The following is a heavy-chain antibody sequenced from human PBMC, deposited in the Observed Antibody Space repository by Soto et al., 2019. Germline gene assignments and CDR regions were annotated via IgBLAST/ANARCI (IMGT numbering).Heavy chain of an antibody. V-gene: IGHV4-34*01. CDR2: INHSGST. Sequence: QVQLQQWGAGLLKPSETLSLTCAVYGGSFSGYYWSWIRQPPGKGLEWIGEINHSGSTNYNPSLKSRVTISVDTSKNQFSLKLSSVTAADTAVYYCARVRITMVRGVRPYYYYYGMDVWGQGTTVTVSS. D-gene: IGHD3-10*01. J-gene: IGHJ6*02. CDR1: GGSFSGYY. CDR3: ARVRITMVRGVRPYYYYYGMDV.